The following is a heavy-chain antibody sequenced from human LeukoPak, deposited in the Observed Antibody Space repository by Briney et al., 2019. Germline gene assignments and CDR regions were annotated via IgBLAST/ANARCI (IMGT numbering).Heavy chain of an antibody. Sequence: SETLSLTCAVSGYSISSGYHWGWIRQPPGKGLEWIGNIYHSGSTYYNPSLKSRVTISVDTSKNQFSLKLSSVTAADTAVYYCARVVGTSRWVDYWGQGTLVTVSS. CDR3: ARVVGTSRWVDY. V-gene: IGHV4-38-2*01. J-gene: IGHJ4*02. CDR1: GYSISSGYH. CDR2: IYHSGST. D-gene: IGHD4-23*01.